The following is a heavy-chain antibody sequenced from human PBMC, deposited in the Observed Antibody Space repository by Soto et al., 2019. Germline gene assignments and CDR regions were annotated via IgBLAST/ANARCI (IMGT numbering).Heavy chain of an antibody. CDR1: GGSISNYY. D-gene: IGHD6-13*01. J-gene: IGHJ4*02. V-gene: IGHV4-59*01. CDR2: IYYVGNT. CDR3: ARGHPGIAAFTGFEY. Sequence: QVQLQESGPGLVKPSETLTLTCTVSGGSISNYYWSWIRQPPGKGLEWIGYIYYVGNTNYNPSLKSRVTISVDRSKNQFSLKLSSVTAADTAVYYCARGHPGIAAFTGFEYWGQGTLVTVSS.